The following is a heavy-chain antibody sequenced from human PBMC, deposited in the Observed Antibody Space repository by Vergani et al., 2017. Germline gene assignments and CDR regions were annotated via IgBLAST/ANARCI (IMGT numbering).Heavy chain of an antibody. V-gene: IGHV3-23*01. D-gene: IGHD3-10*01. J-gene: IGHJ4*02. Sequence: EVQLLESGGGLVQPGGSLRLSCAASGFTFSSYAMSWVRQAPGKGLEWVSAISGSGGSTYYADSVKGRFTISRDNSKNTLYLQMNSLRAEDTAVYYCARELVSTTAVGSGSYYFDYWGQGTLVTVSS. CDR3: ARELVSTTAVGSGSYYFDY. CDR2: ISGSGGST. CDR1: GFTFSSYA.